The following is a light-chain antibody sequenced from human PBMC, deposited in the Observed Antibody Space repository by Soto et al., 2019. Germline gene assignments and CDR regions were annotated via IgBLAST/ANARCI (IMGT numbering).Light chain of an antibody. J-gene: IGKJ5*01. Sequence: DIHMTQSPSSLSASVGNIVTITCRASQSISTYLNWYQKKPGKAPNLLIYDASRLQSGVPSRFSGSGGGTDFTLSISSVQPEDFATYFCQQSYMDPITFGQGTRLEIK. CDR2: DAS. CDR1: QSISTY. CDR3: QQSYMDPIT. V-gene: IGKV1-39*01.